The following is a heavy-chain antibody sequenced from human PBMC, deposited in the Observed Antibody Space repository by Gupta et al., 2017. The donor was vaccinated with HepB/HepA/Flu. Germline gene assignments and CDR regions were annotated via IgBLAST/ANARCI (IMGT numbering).Heavy chain of an antibody. CDR3: AKQYCSSTSCRYYFDY. V-gene: IGHV3-23*01. D-gene: IGHD2-2*01. CDR2: ISGSGGST. Sequence: EVQLLESGGGLVQPGGSLRLSCAASGFTFSSYAMSWVRQAPGKGLEWVSAISGSGGSTYYADSVKGRFTISRDNSKNTLYLQMNSLRAEDTAVYYCAKQYCSSTSCRYYFDYWGQGTLVTVSS. CDR1: GFTFSSYA. J-gene: IGHJ4*02.